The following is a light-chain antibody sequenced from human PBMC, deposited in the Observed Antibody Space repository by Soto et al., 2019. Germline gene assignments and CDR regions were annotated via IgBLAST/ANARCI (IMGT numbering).Light chain of an antibody. CDR2: GAS. J-gene: IGKJ1*01. Sequence: EILMTQSPATLSVSPGERATLSCRASQSVSSNLAWYQQKPGQAPRLLIYGASTRATGIPARFSGSGSGTEFTLTINSLQSEDFVVYYCQQYNNWPRTFGQGTKVDIK. CDR3: QQYNNWPRT. V-gene: IGKV3-15*01. CDR1: QSVSSN.